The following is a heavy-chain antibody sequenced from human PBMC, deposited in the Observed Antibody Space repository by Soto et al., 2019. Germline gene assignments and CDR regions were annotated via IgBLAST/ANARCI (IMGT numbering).Heavy chain of an antibody. CDR3: DCLGVGIAVAGTPHGVDY. V-gene: IGHV4-59*08. D-gene: IGHD6-19*01. Sequence: SETLSLTCTVSGGSISSYYWSWIRQPPGKGLEWIGYIYYSGSTNYNPSLESRVTISVDTSKNQFSLKLSSVTAADTAVSYCDCLGVGIAVAGTPHGVDYWGQGTLVTVSS. J-gene: IGHJ4*02. CDR1: GGSISSYY. CDR2: IYYSGST.